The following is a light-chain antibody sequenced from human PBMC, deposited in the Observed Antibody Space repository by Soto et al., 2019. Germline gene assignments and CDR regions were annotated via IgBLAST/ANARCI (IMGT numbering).Light chain of an antibody. CDR3: CSYAGITTYNV. Sequence: QSALTQPASVSGSPGQSITISCTGTSSDVGSYNLVSWYQQHPGETTKLMIYVGTKRPSGVSNRFSGSNSGNTASLTISGHHAEDEADYCSCSYAGITTYNVFATGIKVTVL. V-gene: IGLV2-23*01. CDR2: VGT. CDR1: SSDVGSYNL. J-gene: IGLJ1*01.